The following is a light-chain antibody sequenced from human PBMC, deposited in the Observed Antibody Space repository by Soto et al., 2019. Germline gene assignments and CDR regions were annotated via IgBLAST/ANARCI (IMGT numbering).Light chain of an antibody. CDR2: EVS. V-gene: IGLV2-14*01. CDR1: SSDVGAYTF. CDR3: RSYTTIKTLV. J-gene: IGLJ2*01. Sequence: QSVLTQPASVSGSPGQSITISCTGTSSDVGAYTFVSWYQQHPGKAPKLIFYEVSNRPPGLADRFSGSTAGTTASLTSAGLPAEDEADYCCRSYTTIKTLVFGGGTKLTVL.